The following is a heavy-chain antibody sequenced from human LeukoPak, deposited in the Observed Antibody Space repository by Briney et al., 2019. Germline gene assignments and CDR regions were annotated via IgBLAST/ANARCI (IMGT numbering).Heavy chain of an antibody. V-gene: IGHV4-59*01. CDR2: IYYSGST. Sequence: PSETLSLTCTVSGGSISSYYWSWIWQPPGKGLEWIGYIYYSGSTNYNPSLKSRVTISVDTSKNQFSLKLSSVTAADTAVYYCASSVAGSYYGFRSLYYFDYWGQGTLVTVSS. J-gene: IGHJ4*02. CDR1: GGSISSYY. D-gene: IGHD1-26*01. CDR3: ASSVAGSYYGFRSLYYFDY.